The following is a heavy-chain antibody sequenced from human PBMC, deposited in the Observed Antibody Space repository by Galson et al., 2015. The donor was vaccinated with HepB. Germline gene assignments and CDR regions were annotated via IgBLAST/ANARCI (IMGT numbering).Heavy chain of an antibody. Sequence: SVKVSCKASGYTFTSYDINWVRQATGQGLEWMGWMNPNSGNTGYAQKFQGRVTMTRNTSISTAYMELSSLRSEDTAVYYCARVVGYGDPFDSWGQGTLVTVSS. CDR1: GYTFTSYD. V-gene: IGHV1-8*01. CDR3: ARVVGYGDPFDS. D-gene: IGHD4-17*01. CDR2: MNPNSGNT. J-gene: IGHJ4*02.